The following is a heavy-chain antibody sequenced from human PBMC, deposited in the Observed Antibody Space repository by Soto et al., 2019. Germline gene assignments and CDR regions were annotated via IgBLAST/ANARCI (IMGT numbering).Heavy chain of an antibody. D-gene: IGHD3-22*01. CDR1: GFTFSSYW. J-gene: IGHJ4*02. CDR2: INSDGSRT. V-gene: IGHV3-74*01. CDR3: ARGDGDYSDCNGYLGRH. Sequence: EVPLVESGGGIVQPGGSLRLSCAASGFTFSSYWMHWVRQAPGKGLVWVSRINSDGSRTSYADSAKGRFTISRDNAKNTVYLQMNSLRAEDTAVYYCARGDGDYSDCNGYLGRHWGQGTLVTVSS.